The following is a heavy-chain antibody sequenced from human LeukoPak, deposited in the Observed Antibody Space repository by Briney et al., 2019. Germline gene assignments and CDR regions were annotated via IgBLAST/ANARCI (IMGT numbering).Heavy chain of an antibody. V-gene: IGHV1-18*01. J-gene: IGHJ6*01. CDR2: ISAYNGDT. D-gene: IGHD1-26*01. CDR3: ARVVPPDRVANYYYGMDV. Sequence: ASVRVSCKASGYSFSTYAISWVRQAPGQGLEWMGWISAYNGDTDFAQKFQGRVTMTTDTSTTTAYMELRSLRSDDRAVYYCARVVPPDRVANYYYGMDVWGQGTTVTVSS. CDR1: GYSFSTYA.